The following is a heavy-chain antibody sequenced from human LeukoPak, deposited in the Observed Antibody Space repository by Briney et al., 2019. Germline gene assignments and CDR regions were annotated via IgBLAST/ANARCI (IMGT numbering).Heavy chain of an antibody. Sequence: GGSLRLSCAASGFTFSSYAMSWVRQAPGKGLEWVSGISWNSGSIGYADSVKGRFTISRDNAKNSLYLQMNSLRAEDTALYYCAKDMNIVPAEGMDVWGQGTTVAVSS. D-gene: IGHD2/OR15-2a*01. J-gene: IGHJ6*02. CDR3: AKDMNIVPAEGMDV. CDR2: ISWNSGSI. CDR1: GFTFSSYA. V-gene: IGHV3-9*01.